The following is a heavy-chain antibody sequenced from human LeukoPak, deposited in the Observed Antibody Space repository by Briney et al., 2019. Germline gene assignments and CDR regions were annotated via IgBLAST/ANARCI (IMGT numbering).Heavy chain of an antibody. Sequence: SQTLSLTCAISGDSVSSNSAAWNWIRQSPSSGLERLGRILYRSKWYNDYAVSVRSRITINPDTSKNQFSLQLNSVISEDTAVYYCARVRYSRCRGGPPITHWKADYYYYYMDVWGKGTTVTVSS. CDR1: GDSVSSNSAA. J-gene: IGHJ6*03. CDR2: ILYRSKWYN. D-gene: IGHD1-26*01. CDR3: ARVRYSRCRGGPPITHWKADYYYYYMDV. V-gene: IGHV6-1*01.